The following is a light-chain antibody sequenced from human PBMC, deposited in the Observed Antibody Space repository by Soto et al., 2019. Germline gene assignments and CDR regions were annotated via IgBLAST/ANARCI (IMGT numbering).Light chain of an antibody. J-gene: IGLJ1*01. Sequence: QSVLTQPPSVSAAPGQKFTISCSGSSSNIGNNYVSWYQQLPGTAPKLLIYENNKRPSGIPDRFSGSKSGTSATLGITGLQTGDEADYYCGTWDSSLSAHVFGTGTKLTVL. CDR2: ENN. V-gene: IGLV1-51*02. CDR3: GTWDSSLSAHV. CDR1: SSNIGNNY.